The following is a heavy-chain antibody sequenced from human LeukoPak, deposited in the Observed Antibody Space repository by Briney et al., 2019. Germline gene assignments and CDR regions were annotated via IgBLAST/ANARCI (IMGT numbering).Heavy chain of an antibody. Sequence: SETLSLTCTVSGGSISSYYWSWIRQPPGKGLEWIGYIYYSGSTNYNPSLKSRVTISVDTSKNQFSLKLSSVTDADTAVYYCARARKDYDILTGYTNGNYIDYWGQGTLVTVSS. CDR1: GGSISSYY. CDR2: IYYSGST. CDR3: ARARKDYDILTGYTNGNYIDY. D-gene: IGHD3-9*01. J-gene: IGHJ4*02. V-gene: IGHV4-59*01.